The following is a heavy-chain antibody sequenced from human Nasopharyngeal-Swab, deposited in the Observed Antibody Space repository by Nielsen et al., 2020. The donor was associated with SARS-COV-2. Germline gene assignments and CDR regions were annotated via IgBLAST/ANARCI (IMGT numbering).Heavy chain of an antibody. D-gene: IGHD4-11*01. J-gene: IGHJ6*02. V-gene: IGHV3-33*01. CDR3: ARVSTSNYYYYYGMDV. Sequence: VRQAPGKGLEWAAVIWYDGSNKYYADSVKGRFTISRDNSKNTLYLQMNSLRAEDTAVYYCARVSTSNYYYYYGMDVWGQGTTVTVSS. CDR2: IWYDGSNK.